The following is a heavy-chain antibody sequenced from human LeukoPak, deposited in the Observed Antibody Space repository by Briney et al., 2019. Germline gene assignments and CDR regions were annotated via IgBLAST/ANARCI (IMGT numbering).Heavy chain of an antibody. J-gene: IGHJ4*02. V-gene: IGHV3-23*01. Sequence: GGSLRLSCAASGFTFSSYAMSWVRQAPGKGLEWVSAISDSGGRTYYADSVKGRFTISRDNSKNTLSLQMNSLRAEDTAVYYCARDVSSSWYHNYWGQGTLVTVSS. CDR2: ISDSGGRT. D-gene: IGHD6-13*01. CDR3: ARDVSSSWYHNY. CDR1: GFTFSSYA.